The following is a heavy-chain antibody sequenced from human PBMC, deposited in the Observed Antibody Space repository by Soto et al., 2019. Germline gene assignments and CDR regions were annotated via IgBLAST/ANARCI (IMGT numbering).Heavy chain of an antibody. J-gene: IGHJ4*02. CDR3: KSEVRAGTPPNDY. CDR1: GFTFSSYS. D-gene: IGHD6-19*01. CDR2: ISSSSSYI. Sequence: GGSLRLSCAASGFTFSSYSMNWVRQAPGKGLEWVSSISSSSSYICYADSVKGRFTISRDNAKNSLYLQMNSLRAEDTAVYYCKSEVRAGTPPNDYWGQGTLVTVSS. V-gene: IGHV3-21*01.